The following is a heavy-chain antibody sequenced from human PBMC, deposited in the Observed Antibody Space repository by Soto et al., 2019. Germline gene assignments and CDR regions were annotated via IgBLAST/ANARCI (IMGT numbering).Heavy chain of an antibody. CDR3: ARADYPNYYYYGMDV. D-gene: IGHD4-17*01. CDR1: GFTFSRYA. CDR2: ISGSSTTL. J-gene: IGHJ6*02. Sequence: PGGSLRLSCVASGFTFSRYAMSWVRQAPGKGLEWLSYISGSSTTLYYADSVTGRFTVSRDNAKNSLYLQMSSLRDEDTAVYYCARADYPNYYYYGMDVWGQGTAVTVS. V-gene: IGHV3-48*02.